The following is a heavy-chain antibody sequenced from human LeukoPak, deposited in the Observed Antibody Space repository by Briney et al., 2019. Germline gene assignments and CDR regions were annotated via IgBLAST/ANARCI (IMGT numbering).Heavy chain of an antibody. CDR3: ARDSGQQLGNFDY. Sequence: PSETLSLTCTVSGGSISSYYWSWIRQPPGKGLEWIGYIYYSGSTNYNPSLKSRVTISVDTSKNQFSLKLSSVTAADTAVYYCARDSGQQLGNFDYWGQGTPVTVSS. CDR2: IYYSGST. CDR1: GGSISSYY. V-gene: IGHV4-59*01. D-gene: IGHD6-13*01. J-gene: IGHJ4*02.